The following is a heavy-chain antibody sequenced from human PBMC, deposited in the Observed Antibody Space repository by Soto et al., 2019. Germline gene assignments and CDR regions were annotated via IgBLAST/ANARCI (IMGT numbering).Heavy chain of an antibody. V-gene: IGHV3-30-3*01. Sequence: QVQLVESGGGVVQPGRSLRLSCAASGFTFSSYAMHWVRQAPGKGLEWVAVISYDGSNKYYADSVKGRFTISRDNSKNPLYLQMNSLRAEDTAVYYCARTVRGVGAYYFDYWGQGTLVTVSS. J-gene: IGHJ4*02. CDR1: GFTFSSYA. D-gene: IGHD3-10*01. CDR3: ARTVRGVGAYYFDY. CDR2: ISYDGSNK.